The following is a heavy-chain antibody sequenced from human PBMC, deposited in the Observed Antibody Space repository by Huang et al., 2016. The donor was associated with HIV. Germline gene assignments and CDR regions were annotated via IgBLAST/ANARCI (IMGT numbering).Heavy chain of an antibody. CDR1: GASFSDYF. J-gene: IGHJ4*02. CDR2: VNHRGSF. D-gene: IGHD3-3*01. V-gene: IGHV4-34*01. Sequence: QVRLEQWGPNLLKPSDTLSLKCAVYGASFSDYFWTWIRQSPVKGLDGIGEVNHRGSFTHNPCLGSRVSMSVDPSKNQVYLNLTSVSAADSAVYFCARPKMTAIPSDSSWSFFDFWGRGTPVTVSS. CDR3: ARPKMTAIPSDSSWSFFDF.